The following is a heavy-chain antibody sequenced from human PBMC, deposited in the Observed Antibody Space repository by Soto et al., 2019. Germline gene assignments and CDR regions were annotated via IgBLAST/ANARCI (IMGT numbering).Heavy chain of an antibody. J-gene: IGHJ4*02. CDR2: ISGSGGST. CDR3: AKRPYYSNSWWAFDY. Sequence: EVQLLESGGGLVQPGGSLRLSCAASGFTFSSHAMSWVRQGPGKGLEWVSTISGSGGSTYYADSVKGRFTITRDNSKNTLYLQMNSLGAEDTAVYYCAKRPYYSNSWWAFDYWGQGTLVTVSS. V-gene: IGHV3-23*01. D-gene: IGHD6-13*01. CDR1: GFTFSSHA.